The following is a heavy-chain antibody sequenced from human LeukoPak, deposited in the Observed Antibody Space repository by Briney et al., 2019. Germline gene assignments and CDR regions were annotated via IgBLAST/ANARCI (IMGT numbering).Heavy chain of an antibody. V-gene: IGHV3-30*02. CDR3: AKSYGANYFDS. CDR2: IRYDGINK. D-gene: IGHD4-23*01. CDR1: GFTFRSYG. J-gene: IGHJ4*02. Sequence: AGGSLRLSCAASGFTFRSYGMHWVRQAPGKGLEWVTFIRYDGINKYYADSVKGRFTVSRDNSENTLWLQMNSLRAEDAAVYYCAKSYGANYFDSWGQGTLVTVPS.